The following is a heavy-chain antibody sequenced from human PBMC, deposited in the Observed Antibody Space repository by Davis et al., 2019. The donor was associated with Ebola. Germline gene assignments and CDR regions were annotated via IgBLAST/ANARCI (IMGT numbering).Heavy chain of an antibody. J-gene: IGHJ6*04. CDR2: ISAYNGNT. D-gene: IGHD6-13*01. V-gene: IGHV1-18*01. CDR1: GGTFSSYA. CDR3: ARVGQQLVRHHYYYGMDV. Sequence: AASVKVSCKASGGTFSSYAISWVRQAPGQGLEWMGWISAYNGNTNYAQKLQGRVTMTTDTSTSTAYMELRSLRSDDTAVYYCARVGQQLVRHHYYYGMDVWGKGTTVTVSS.